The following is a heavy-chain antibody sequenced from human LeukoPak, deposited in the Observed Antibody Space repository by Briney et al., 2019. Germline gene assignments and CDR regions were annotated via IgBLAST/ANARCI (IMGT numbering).Heavy chain of an antibody. Sequence: SGGSLRLSCAASGFTFDDYAMHWVRQAPGKGLEWVSGISWNSGSIGYADSVKGRFTISRDNAKNSLYLQMNSLRAEDMALYYCAKVTIRENAFDIWGQGTMVTVSS. V-gene: IGHV3-9*03. CDR1: GFTFDDYA. CDR2: ISWNSGSI. D-gene: IGHD5-24*01. J-gene: IGHJ3*02. CDR3: AKVTIRENAFDI.